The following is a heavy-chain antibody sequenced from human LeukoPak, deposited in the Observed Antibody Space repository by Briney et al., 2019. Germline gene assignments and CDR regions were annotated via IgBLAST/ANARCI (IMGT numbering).Heavy chain of an antibody. J-gene: IGHJ4*02. D-gene: IGHD2-21*02. Sequence: GGYLRLSCAASGFTFSSYAMHWVRQAPGKGLEWVAVISYDGSNKYYANSVKGRFTISRDNSKNTLYLQTNSLRAEDTAVYYCARDLEVVVTAILDYWGQGTLVTVSS. CDR2: ISYDGSNK. V-gene: IGHV3-30*04. CDR3: ARDLEVVVTAILDY. CDR1: GFTFSSYA.